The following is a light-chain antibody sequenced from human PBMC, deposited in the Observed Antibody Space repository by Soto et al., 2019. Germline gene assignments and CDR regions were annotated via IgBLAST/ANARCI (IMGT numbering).Light chain of an antibody. CDR2: EVT. V-gene: IGLV2-8*01. CDR3: SSYTASDIWV. Sequence: QSALTQPPSASGFPGQSVTISCTGTSSDVGYYDYVSWYQQHPGKAPKLVIYEVTKRPSGVPDRVSASKSGNTASLTVSGLRAEDEADYYCSSYTASDIWVFGGGTKVTVL. J-gene: IGLJ3*02. CDR1: SSDVGYYDY.